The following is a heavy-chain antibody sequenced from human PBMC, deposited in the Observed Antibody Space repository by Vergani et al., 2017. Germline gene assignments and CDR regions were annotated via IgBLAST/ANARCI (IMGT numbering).Heavy chain of an antibody. J-gene: IGHJ3*02. CDR1: GFTFSSYS. V-gene: IGHV3-21*01. D-gene: IGHD3-9*01. CDR2: ISSSSSYI. Sequence: EVQLVESGGGLVKPGGSLRLSCAASGFTFSSYSMNWVRQAPGKGLEWVSSISSSSSYIYYADSVKGRVTISRDNAKNSLYLQMNSLRAEDTAVYYCARAFWVVTPQGAAFDIWGQGTMVTVSS. CDR3: ARAFWVVTPQGAAFDI.